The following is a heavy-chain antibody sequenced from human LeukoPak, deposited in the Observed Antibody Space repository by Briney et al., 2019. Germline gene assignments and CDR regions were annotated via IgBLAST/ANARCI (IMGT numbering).Heavy chain of an antibody. CDR3: ARGSYGSGARYDY. V-gene: IGHV3-48*03. CDR2: ISTSGSPI. Sequence: GGSLRLXCAASGFTFSSYEMNWVRRAPGKGLEWISYISTSGSPIYYADSVKSRFTISRDNAKNSLYPQMNSLRAEDTAVYYCARGSYGSGARYDYWGQGTLVTVSS. CDR1: GFTFSSYE. D-gene: IGHD3-10*01. J-gene: IGHJ4*02.